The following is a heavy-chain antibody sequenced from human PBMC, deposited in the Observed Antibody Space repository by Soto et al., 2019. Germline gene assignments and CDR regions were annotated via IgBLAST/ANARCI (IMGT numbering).Heavy chain of an antibody. J-gene: IGHJ1*01. D-gene: IGHD1-26*01. Sequence: GESLKISCAASGFTVSSNYMSWVRQAPGKGLEWVSVIYSGGSTYYADSVKGRFTISRHNSKNTLYLQMNSLRAEDTAVYYCARDQMEPEYFQHWGQGTLVTVSS. CDR3: ARDQMEPEYFQH. CDR1: GFTVSSNY. V-gene: IGHV3-53*04. CDR2: IYSGGST.